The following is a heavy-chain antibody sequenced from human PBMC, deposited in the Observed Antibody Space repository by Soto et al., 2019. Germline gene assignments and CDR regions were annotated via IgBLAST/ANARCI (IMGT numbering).Heavy chain of an antibody. J-gene: IGHJ4*02. CDR2: ISGTASRT. V-gene: IGHV3-23*01. D-gene: IGHD3-22*01. CDR1: GFTPTTTP. CDR3: AKDLPHTMIVVRAIFDY. Sequence: RRLSCAGSGFTPTTTPLSWVRQPPGKGLEWVTTISGTASRTYYVDSVKGRFFISRDNSKNTVTLQMNNLTLDDTAVYYCAKDLPHTMIVVRAIFDYWGKGTLVTVSS.